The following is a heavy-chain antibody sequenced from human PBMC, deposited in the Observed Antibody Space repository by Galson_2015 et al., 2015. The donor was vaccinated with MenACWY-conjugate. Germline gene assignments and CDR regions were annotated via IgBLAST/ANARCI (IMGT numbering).Heavy chain of an antibody. D-gene: IGHD3-3*01. V-gene: IGHV5-51*01. CDR2: GDSDI. CDR3: ARLFNARPAYYYFYMDV. Sequence: GDSDIRYSPSFQGHVTISADKSISTAYLQWSSLKASDTAIYYCARLFNARPAYYYFYMDVWGTGTTVTVSS. J-gene: IGHJ6*03.